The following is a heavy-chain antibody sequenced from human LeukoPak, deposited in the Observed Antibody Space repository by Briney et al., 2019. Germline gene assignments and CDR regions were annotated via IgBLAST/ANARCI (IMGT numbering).Heavy chain of an antibody. V-gene: IGHV1-46*01. Sequence: ASVKVSCKASGYTFTNYYMHWVRQAPGQGLEWMGIINPSGGSTSYAQKFQGRVTMTRDTSTSTVYMELSSLRSEDTAVYYCARDRWEVWKRYHYYYGMDVWGQGTTVTVSS. J-gene: IGHJ6*02. CDR2: INPSGGST. D-gene: IGHD3-16*01. CDR1: GYTFTNYY. CDR3: ARDRWEVWKRYHYYYGMDV.